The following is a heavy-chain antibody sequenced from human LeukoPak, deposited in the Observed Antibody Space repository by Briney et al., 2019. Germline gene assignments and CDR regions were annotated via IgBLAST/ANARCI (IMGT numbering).Heavy chain of an antibody. Sequence: GGSLRLSCEASGFTFSRNYMSWVRQAPGKGLEWVSIISSGSSTYYTDSVKGRFTISRDNSENTLYLQMNSLRAEDTAVYYCATGPPHSLDYWGQGTLVTVSS. CDR1: GFTFSRNY. J-gene: IGHJ4*02. CDR3: ATGPPHSLDY. CDR2: ISSGSST. V-gene: IGHV3-53*01.